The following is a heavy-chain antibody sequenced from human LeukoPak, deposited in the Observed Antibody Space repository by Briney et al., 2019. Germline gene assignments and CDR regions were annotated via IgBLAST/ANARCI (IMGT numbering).Heavy chain of an antibody. J-gene: IGHJ1*01. CDR3: ATYSSLNRREFQY. CDR2: ISSSSSTI. Sequence: GGSLRLSCAASGFTFSSYSMNWVRQAPGKGLEWVSYISSSSSTIYYADSVKGRFTISRDNAKNSLYLQMNSLRAEDTAVYYCATYSSLNRREFQYWGQGTLLTVSS. D-gene: IGHD3-22*01. V-gene: IGHV3-48*04. CDR1: GFTFSSYS.